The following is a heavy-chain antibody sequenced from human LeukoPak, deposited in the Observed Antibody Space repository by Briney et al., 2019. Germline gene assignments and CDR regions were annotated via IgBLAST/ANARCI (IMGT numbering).Heavy chain of an antibody. CDR3: ARDAAAAGTPYFDY. CDR2: ISSSSSYI. D-gene: IGHD6-13*01. Sequence: SGGSLRLSCAASGFTFSSYSMNWVRQAPGKGLEWVSSISSSSSYIYYADSVKGRFTISRDNAKNSLYLQMNSLRAEDTAVYYCARDAAAAGTPYFDYWGQRTLVTVSS. V-gene: IGHV3-21*01. J-gene: IGHJ4*02. CDR1: GFTFSSYS.